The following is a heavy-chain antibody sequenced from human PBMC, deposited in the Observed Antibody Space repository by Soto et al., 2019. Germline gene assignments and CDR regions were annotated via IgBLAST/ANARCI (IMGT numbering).Heavy chain of an antibody. J-gene: IGHJ3*02. CDR2: IYPGDSDT. CDR1: GYSFTSYW. D-gene: IGHD3-16*01. V-gene: IGHV5-51*01. CDR3: ARYNDGTLGSHDAFDI. Sequence: PGESLKISCKGSGYSFTSYWIGWVRQMPGKGLEWMGIIYPGDSDTRYSPSFQGQVTISADKSISTAYLQWSSLKASDTAMYYCARYNDGTLGSHDAFDIWGQGTMVTVSS.